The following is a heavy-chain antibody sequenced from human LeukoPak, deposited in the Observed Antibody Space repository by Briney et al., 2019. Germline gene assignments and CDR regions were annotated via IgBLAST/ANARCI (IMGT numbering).Heavy chain of an antibody. CDR1: GFTFSSHW. J-gene: IGHJ4*02. CDR3: ARAGDMGGSGSFLDY. CDR2: INSDGSST. Sequence: GGSLRLSCAASGFTFSSHWMHWVRQAPGKGLVWVSRINSDGSSTSYADSVKGRFTISRDNAENSLYLQMNSLRAEDTALYYCARAGDMGGSGSFLDYWGQGTLVTVSS. D-gene: IGHD3-10*01. V-gene: IGHV3-74*01.